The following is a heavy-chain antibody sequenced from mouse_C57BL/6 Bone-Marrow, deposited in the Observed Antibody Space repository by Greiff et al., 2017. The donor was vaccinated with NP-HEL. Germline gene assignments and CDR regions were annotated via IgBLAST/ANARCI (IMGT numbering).Heavy chain of an antibody. J-gene: IGHJ1*03. D-gene: IGHD1-1*02. CDR3: AREAYGHWYFDV. V-gene: IGHV1-69*01. CDR1: GYTFTSYW. Sequence: QVQLKQPGAELVMPGASVKLSCKASGYTFTSYWMHWVKQRPGQGLEWIGEIDPSDSYTNYNQKFKGKSTLTVDKSSSTAYMQLSSLTSEDSAVYYCAREAYGHWYFDVWGTGTTVTVSS. CDR2: IDPSDSYT.